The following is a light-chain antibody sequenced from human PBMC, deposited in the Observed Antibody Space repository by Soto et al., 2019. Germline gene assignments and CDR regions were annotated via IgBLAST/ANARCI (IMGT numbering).Light chain of an antibody. CDR1: QSVSSY. Sequence: EIVLTQSPATLSLSPGERATLSCRASQSVSSYLAWNQQKPGQAPRLLVYDASNRATGIPARFSGSGSGTDFTLTISSLEPGDFAVYYCQQRSNWPVTFGQGTKVDIK. CDR2: DAS. CDR3: QQRSNWPVT. J-gene: IGKJ1*01. V-gene: IGKV3-11*01.